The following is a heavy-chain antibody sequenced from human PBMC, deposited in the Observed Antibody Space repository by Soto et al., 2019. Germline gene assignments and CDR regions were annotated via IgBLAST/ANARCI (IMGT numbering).Heavy chain of an antibody. CDR3: ARHSRRGYCSGGSCYDYYYYYGMDV. V-gene: IGHV5-51*01. CDR1: GYSFTSYW. D-gene: IGHD2-15*01. CDR2: IYPGDSDT. J-gene: IGHJ6*02. Sequence: GESLKISCKGSGYSFTSYWIGWVRQMPGKGLEWMGIIYPGDSDTRYSPSFQGQVTISADKSISTAYLQWSSLKASDTAMYYCARHSRRGYCSGGSCYDYYYYYGMDVWGQGTTVTVSS.